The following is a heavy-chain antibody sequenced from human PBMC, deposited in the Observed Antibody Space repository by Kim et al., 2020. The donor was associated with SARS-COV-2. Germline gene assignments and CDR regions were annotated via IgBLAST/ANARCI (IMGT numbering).Heavy chain of an antibody. Sequence: SETLSLTCTVSGGSISSGGYYWSWTRQHPGKGLEWIGYIYYSGTIYYNPSLKSRVTISVDPSKNQFTLKLSPVTAADTAVYYCAREASYGSGGLYGMDVWGEGETGSVSS. CDR1: GGSISSGGYY. V-gene: IGHV4-31*03. J-gene: IGHJ6*04. D-gene: IGHD3-10*01. CDR3: AREASYGSGGLYGMDV. CDR2: IYYSGTI.